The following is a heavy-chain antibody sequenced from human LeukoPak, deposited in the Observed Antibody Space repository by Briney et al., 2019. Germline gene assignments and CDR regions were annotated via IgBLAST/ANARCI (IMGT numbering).Heavy chain of an antibody. CDR2: IWYDGSNE. D-gene: IGHD6-19*01. Sequence: GGSLRLSCAASGFTFSSYGVHWVRQAPGKGLEWVAVIWYDGSNENYADSVKGRFTISRDNSKNTLYLQMNSLRAEDTAVFYCTRASAVAGPYYGMDVWGQGTTVTVSS. CDR3: TRASAVAGPYYGMDV. V-gene: IGHV3-33*01. J-gene: IGHJ6*02. CDR1: GFTFSSYG.